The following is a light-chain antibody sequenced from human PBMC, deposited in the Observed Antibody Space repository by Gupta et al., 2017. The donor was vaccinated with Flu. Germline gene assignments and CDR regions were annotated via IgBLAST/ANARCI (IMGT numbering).Light chain of an antibody. CDR1: SESGATSNY. V-gene: IGLV8-61*01. J-gene: IGLJ2*01. CDR2: NTI. Sequence: GTVTRTWALSSESGATSNYASWHQQTTGHAQRKVIYNTISSTSGGPHRFSGSMLGNKAALTITGAQAEDESDFYFGGNVAGDMVFGGGTKPTVL. CDR3: GGNVAGDMV.